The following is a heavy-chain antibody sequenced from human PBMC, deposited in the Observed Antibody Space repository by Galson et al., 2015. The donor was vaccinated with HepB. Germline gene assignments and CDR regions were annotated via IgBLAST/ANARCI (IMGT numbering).Heavy chain of an antibody. V-gene: IGHV1-69*13. CDR3: AKEIYYAGAFDI. Sequence: SVKVSCKASGGTFSSYAISWVRQAPGQGLEWMGGIIPIFGTANYAQKFQGRVTITADESTSTAYMELSSLRSEDTAVYYCAKEIYYAGAFDIWGQGTMVTVSS. CDR2: IIPIFGTA. J-gene: IGHJ3*02. D-gene: IGHD1-26*01. CDR1: GGTFSSYA.